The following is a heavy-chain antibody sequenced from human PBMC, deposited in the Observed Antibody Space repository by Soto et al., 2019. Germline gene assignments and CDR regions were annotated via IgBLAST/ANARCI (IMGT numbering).Heavy chain of an antibody. CDR1: GFTFSSYG. V-gene: IGHV3-33*01. CDR2: IWYDGSNK. CDR3: ARDLGSPPGWYFDL. J-gene: IGHJ2*01. D-gene: IGHD3-16*01. Sequence: PVGSLRLSCAASGFTFSSYGMHWVRQAPGKGLEWVAVIWYDGSNKYYADSVKGRFTISRDNSKNTPYLQMNSLRAEDTAVYYCARDLGSPPGWYFDLWGRGTLVTVSS.